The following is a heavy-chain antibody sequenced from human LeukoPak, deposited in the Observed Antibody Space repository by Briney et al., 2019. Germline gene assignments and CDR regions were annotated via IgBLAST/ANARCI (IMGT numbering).Heavy chain of an antibody. V-gene: IGHV1-69*13. CDR3: AARVVGYCSSTSCYREGYFDY. D-gene: IGHD2-2*02. CDR1: GGTFSSYA. Sequence: GASVKVSCKASGGTFSSYAISWVRQASGQGLEWMGGIIPIFGTANYAQKFQGRVTITADESTSTAYMELSSLRSEDTAVYYCAARVVGYCSSTSCYREGYFDYWGQGTLVTVSS. J-gene: IGHJ4*02. CDR2: IIPIFGTA.